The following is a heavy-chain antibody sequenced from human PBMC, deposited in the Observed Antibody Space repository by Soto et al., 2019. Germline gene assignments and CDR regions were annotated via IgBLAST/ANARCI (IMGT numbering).Heavy chain of an antibody. CDR1: GYTFSSYA. Sequence: EVQLLESGGGLVQPGGYLRLSCAASGYTFSSYAMSWVRQAPGKGLEWVSAISGSGGSTYYADSVKGRFTISRDNSKNTLYLQMNSLRAEDTVVYYCAKDRIVVLVATFDYWGQGTLVTVSS. CDR2: ISGSGGST. J-gene: IGHJ4*02. CDR3: AKDRIVVLVATFDY. V-gene: IGHV3-23*01. D-gene: IGHD2-15*01.